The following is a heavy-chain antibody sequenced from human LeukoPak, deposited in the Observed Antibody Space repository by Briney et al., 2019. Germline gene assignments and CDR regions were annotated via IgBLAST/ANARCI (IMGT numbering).Heavy chain of an antibody. J-gene: IGHJ4*02. V-gene: IGHV3-21*01. Sequence: GGSLRLSCAASGFTFSSYSMNWVRQAPGKGLEWVSSISSSSSYIYYADSVKGRFTISRDNAKNSLYLQMNSLRAEDTAVYYCARLVVLGQEGLYRVDSSGYYLDYWGQGTLVTVSS. CDR1: GFTFSSYS. D-gene: IGHD3-22*01. CDR2: ISSSSSYI. CDR3: ARLVVLGQEGLYRVDSSGYYLDY.